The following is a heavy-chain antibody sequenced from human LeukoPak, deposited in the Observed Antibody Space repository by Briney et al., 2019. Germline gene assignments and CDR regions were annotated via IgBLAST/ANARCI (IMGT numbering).Heavy chain of an antibody. CDR3: AGGPRGDILLFRKAPRGPRNYFDY. Sequence: PSETLSLTCTVSGGSISSYYWSWIRQPPGKGLEWIGYIHYSGGITYYNPSLKSRVTISVDTSKNQFSLSLSSVTAADTAVYYCAGGPRGDILLFRKAPRGPRNYFDYWGQGTLVTVSS. D-gene: IGHD3-9*01. V-gene: IGHV4-59*08. CDR1: GGSISSYY. J-gene: IGHJ4*02. CDR2: IHYSGGIT.